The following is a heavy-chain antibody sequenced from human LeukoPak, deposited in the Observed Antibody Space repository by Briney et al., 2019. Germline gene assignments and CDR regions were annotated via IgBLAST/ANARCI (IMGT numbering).Heavy chain of an antibody. CDR3: ARRNSGWPFDW. J-gene: IGHJ4*02. CDR1: GGSISSSSHY. D-gene: IGHD6-19*01. V-gene: IGHV4-39*01. Sequence: SETLSLTCSVSGGSISSSSHYWGWIRQPQGQGLEWIGHIFSSGTTYYNPSLQSRVTISADTSKNQFSLKVNSVSAADTAVYYCARRNSGWPFDWWGPGSLVTVSS. CDR2: IFSSGTT.